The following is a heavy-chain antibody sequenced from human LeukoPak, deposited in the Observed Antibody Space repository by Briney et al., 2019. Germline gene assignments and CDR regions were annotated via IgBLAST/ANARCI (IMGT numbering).Heavy chain of an antibody. CDR3: ARGRELGYCSSTSCPFDY. J-gene: IGHJ4*02. CDR1: GGTFSSYA. V-gene: IGHV1-69*05. CDR2: IIPIFGTA. Sequence: SVKVSCKASGGTFSSYAISWVRQAPGQGLEWMGGIIPIFGTANYAQKFQGRVTITTDESTSTAYMELSSLRSEDTAVYYCARGRELGYCSSTSCPFDYWGQGTLVTVSS. D-gene: IGHD2-2*01.